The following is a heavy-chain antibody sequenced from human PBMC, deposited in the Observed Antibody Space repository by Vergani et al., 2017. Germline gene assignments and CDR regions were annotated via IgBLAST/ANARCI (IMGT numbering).Heavy chain of an antibody. J-gene: IGHJ6*03. CDR1: GFSFGDYA. V-gene: IGHV3-23*04. CDR2: ISGHGDRT. Sequence: EVQLVESGGGLVPPGRSLRLSCAASGFSFGDYAMTWVRQAPGKGLEWVSAISGHGDRTYYADSVQGRFTISRDNSKNTVYLQMNSLKAEDTAVYYCAKVMGVRVGGFMDVWGKGTTVTVSS. CDR3: AKVMGVRVGGFMDV. D-gene: IGHD2-15*01.